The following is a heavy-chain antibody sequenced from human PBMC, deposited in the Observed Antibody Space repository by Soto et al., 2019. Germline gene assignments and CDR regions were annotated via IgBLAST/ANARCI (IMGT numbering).Heavy chain of an antibody. CDR1: GFTFSNSA. D-gene: IGHD6-6*01. V-gene: IGHV3-23*01. J-gene: IGHJ4*02. Sequence: GGSLRLSCAASGFTFSNSAMSWVRPAPGKGLQWVSTISGGGGTSYYADSVKGRFTISRDNSKNTLYLQMNSLRAEDTAVYYCAKARVLYSSSGRLEFDYWGQGSLVTVSS. CDR2: ISGGGGTS. CDR3: AKARVLYSSSGRLEFDY.